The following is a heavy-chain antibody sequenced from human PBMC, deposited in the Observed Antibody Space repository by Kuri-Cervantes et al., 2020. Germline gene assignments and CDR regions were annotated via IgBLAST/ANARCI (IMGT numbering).Heavy chain of an antibody. J-gene: IGHJ3*02. D-gene: IGHD6-19*01. V-gene: IGHV1-18*01. CDR3: ASSRRRGSGWSSAFDI. Sequence: SVNVSCKASVYAFTSYGISWVRQAPGQGLEWMGWISAYNGKTNYAQKLQGRVTMTTDTSTSTSYMELRSLRSDDTAVYYCASSRRRGSGWSSAFDIWGQGTMVTVSS. CDR1: VYAFTSYG. CDR2: ISAYNGKT.